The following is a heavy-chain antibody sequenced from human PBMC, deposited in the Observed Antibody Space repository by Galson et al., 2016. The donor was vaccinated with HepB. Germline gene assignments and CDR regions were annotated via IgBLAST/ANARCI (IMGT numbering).Heavy chain of an antibody. CDR1: GFTFNTYW. CDR3: ARDKIVGAIAASYFDY. J-gene: IGHJ4*02. CDR2: IRQDGGEI. Sequence: SLRLSCAASGFTFNTYWMSWVRQPPGKGLEWVANIRQDGGEIYYLDSVKGRFTISRDNAKNSLYLQMNSPRGEDTAVYYCARDKIVGAIAASYFDYWGQGALVTVSS. D-gene: IGHD1-26*01. V-gene: IGHV3-7*01.